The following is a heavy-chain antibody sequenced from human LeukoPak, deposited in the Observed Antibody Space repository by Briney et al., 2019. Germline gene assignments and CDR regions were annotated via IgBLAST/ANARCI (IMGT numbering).Heavy chain of an antibody. V-gene: IGHV4-34*01. CDR3: ARASYYDSSGYSLFGY. Sequence: PSETLSLTCAVYGGSFSGYYWSWIRQPPGKGLEWVGEINHSGSTNYNPSLKSRVTIPVDTSKNQFSLKLSSVTAADTAVYYCARASYYDSSGYSLFGYWGQGALVTVSS. J-gene: IGHJ4*02. D-gene: IGHD3-22*01. CDR2: INHSGST. CDR1: GGSFSGYY.